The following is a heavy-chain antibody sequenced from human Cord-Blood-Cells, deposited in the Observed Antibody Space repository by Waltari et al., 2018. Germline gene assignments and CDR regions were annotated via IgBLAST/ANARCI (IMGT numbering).Heavy chain of an antibody. CDR2: IIPILGIA. Sequence: QVQLVQSGAEVKKPGSSVKVSCKDSGGTFSSYAIRWVRQAPEQGLEWMGRIIPILGIANYAQKFQGRVTITADKSTSTAYMELSSLRSEDTAVYYCARDDGDYYYYYYMDVWGKGTTVTVSS. CDR1: GGTFSSYA. CDR3: ARDDGDYYYYYYMDV. D-gene: IGHD3-16*01. J-gene: IGHJ6*03. V-gene: IGHV1-69*09.